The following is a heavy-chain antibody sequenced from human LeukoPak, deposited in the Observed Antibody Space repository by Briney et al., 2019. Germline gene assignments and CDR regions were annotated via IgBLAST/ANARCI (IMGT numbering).Heavy chain of an antibody. CDR3: ARVGASRDGYTDYYYYYMDV. J-gene: IGHJ6*03. CDR1: GFTVSSNY. CDR2: IYSGGST. Sequence: GGSLRLSCAATGFTVSSNYMSWVRQAPGKGLEWVSVIYSGGSTYYADSVKGRFTISRDNSKNTLYHQMNSLRAEDTAVYYCARVGASRDGYTDYYYYYMDVWGKGTTVTVSS. V-gene: IGHV3-53*01. D-gene: IGHD5-24*01.